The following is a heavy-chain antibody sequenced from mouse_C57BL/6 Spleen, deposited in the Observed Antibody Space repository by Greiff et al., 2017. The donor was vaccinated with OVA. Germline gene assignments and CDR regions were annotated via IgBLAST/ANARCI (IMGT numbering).Heavy chain of an antibody. CDR3: ARQNYSNFYDAMDY. D-gene: IGHD2-5*01. Sequence: QVQLQQSGAELARPGASVKMSCKASGYTFTSYTMHWVKQRPGQGLEWIGYINPSSGYTKYNQKFKDKATLTADKSSSTAYMQLSSLTSEDSAVYYCARQNYSNFYDAMDYWGQGTSVTVSS. J-gene: IGHJ4*01. V-gene: IGHV1-4*01. CDR1: GYTFTSYT. CDR2: INPSSGYT.